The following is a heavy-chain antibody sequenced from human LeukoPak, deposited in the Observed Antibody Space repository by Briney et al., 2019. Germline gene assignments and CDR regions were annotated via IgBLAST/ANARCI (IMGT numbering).Heavy chain of an antibody. J-gene: IGHJ6*03. Sequence: ASVKVSCKASGYTFTSYDINWVRQAPGQGLEWMEWIKPNSGNTGYAQKFQGRVTMTRNTSISTAYMELSSLRSEDTAVYYCARGYCSSTSCYLYYYYMDVWGKGTTVTVSS. V-gene: IGHV1-8*01. D-gene: IGHD2-2*01. CDR2: IKPNSGNT. CDR1: GYTFTSYD. CDR3: ARGYCSSTSCYLYYYYMDV.